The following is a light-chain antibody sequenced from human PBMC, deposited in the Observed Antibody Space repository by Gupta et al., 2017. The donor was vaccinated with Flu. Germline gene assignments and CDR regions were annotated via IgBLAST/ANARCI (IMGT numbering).Light chain of an antibody. V-gene: IGKV3-11*01. CDR3: QQRSNCPLT. CDR1: QSVSSY. Sequence: EIVLTQSPATLSLSPGERATLSCRASQSVSSYLAWYQQKPGQAPRLLIYDASSRDTGIPARFSGSGSGTDFTLTISSLEPEDFAVYYCQQRSNCPLTFGQGTKMEIK. CDR2: DAS. J-gene: IGKJ2*01.